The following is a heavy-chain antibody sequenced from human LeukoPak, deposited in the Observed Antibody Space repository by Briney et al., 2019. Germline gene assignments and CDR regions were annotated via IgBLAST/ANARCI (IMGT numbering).Heavy chain of an antibody. J-gene: IGHJ4*02. D-gene: IGHD2-15*01. CDR1: GFTFSSYA. CDR2: ISGSGGST. Sequence: GGSLRLSCAASGFTFSSYAMTWVRQAPGKGLEWVSAISGSGGSTYYADSVKGRFTISRDNSKNTLYLQMNSLRAEDTAVYYCAKGRVVGATNRPFDYWGQGTLVTVSS. V-gene: IGHV3-23*01. CDR3: AKGRVVGATNRPFDY.